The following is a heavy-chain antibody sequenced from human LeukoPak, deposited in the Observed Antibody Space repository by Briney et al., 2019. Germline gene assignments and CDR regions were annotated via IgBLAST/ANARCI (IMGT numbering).Heavy chain of an antibody. V-gene: IGHV3-23*01. CDR1: GFTFSTYD. Sequence: LPGGSLRLSCAASGFTFSTYDMTWVRQAPGKGLEWVSAIGSSGSTYYVDSVKGRFTISRDNSKNTLYLQMNSLRAEDTAIYYCANPFYGSGPRGYWGQGTLVTVSS. CDR2: IGSSGST. J-gene: IGHJ4*02. CDR3: ANPFYGSGPRGY. D-gene: IGHD3-10*01.